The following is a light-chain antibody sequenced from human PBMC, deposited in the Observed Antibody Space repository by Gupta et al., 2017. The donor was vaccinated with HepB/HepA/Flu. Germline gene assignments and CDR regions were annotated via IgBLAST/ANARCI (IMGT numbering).Light chain of an antibody. CDR3: NSRDSSGNIPV. CDR1: SLRSYY. J-gene: IGLJ1*01. V-gene: IGLV3-19*01. CDR2: GKN. Sequence: SSELTQHPAVSVALGQTVRITCQGDSLRSYYASWYQQKPGQAPVLVIYGKNNRPSGIPDRFSGSSSGNTASLTITGAQAEDEADYYCNSRDSSGNIPVFGTGTKVTVL.